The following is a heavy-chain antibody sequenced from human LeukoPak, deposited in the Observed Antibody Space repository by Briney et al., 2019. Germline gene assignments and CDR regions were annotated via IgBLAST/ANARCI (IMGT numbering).Heavy chain of an antibody. V-gene: IGHV3-23*01. CDR3: AKDRGPYCSGGSCYSVY. Sequence: GGSLRLSCAASGFTFSSYAMSWVRQAPGKGLEWVSAISGSGGSTYYADSVKGRFTISRDNSKNTLYLQMNSLRAEDTAVYYCAKDRGPYCSGGSCYSVYWGQGTLVTVSS. CDR1: GFTFSSYA. CDR2: ISGSGGST. D-gene: IGHD2-15*01. J-gene: IGHJ4*02.